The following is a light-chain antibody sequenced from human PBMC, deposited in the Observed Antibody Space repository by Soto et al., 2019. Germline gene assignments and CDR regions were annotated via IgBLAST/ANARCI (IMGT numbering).Light chain of an antibody. CDR1: HVVSSSY. CDR2: TAS. J-gene: IGKJ5*01. V-gene: IGKV3-20*01. Sequence: ETVLSQSPGTLSLSPGGRATLSCRASHVVSSSYLSWYQHKPGQAPRLVIYTASSRATGIPDRFSGSGSGTDFSLTISRLEPEDFAVYYCQQYSSSPSITFGQGTRLEI. CDR3: QQYSSSPSIT.